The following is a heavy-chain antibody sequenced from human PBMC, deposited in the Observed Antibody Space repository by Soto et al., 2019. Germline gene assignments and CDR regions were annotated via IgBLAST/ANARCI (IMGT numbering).Heavy chain of an antibody. V-gene: IGHV4-59*01. CDR3: ARDSGRKYYAFCSGYDYGMDV. D-gene: IGHD3-3*01. Sequence: PSETLSLTCTVSGGSISGDSWSWIRQSPGKGLKWIGYISYSGSTNYNPSLKSRVTISVDTSKNQFSLKLSSVTAADTAAYYSARDSGRKYYAFCSGYDYGMDVWGQGTTVTVSS. J-gene: IGHJ6*02. CDR2: ISYSGST. CDR1: GGSISGDS.